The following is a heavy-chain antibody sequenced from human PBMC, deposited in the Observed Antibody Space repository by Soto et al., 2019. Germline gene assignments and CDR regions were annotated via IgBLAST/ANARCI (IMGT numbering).Heavy chain of an antibody. Sequence: QVQLVQSGAEVKKPGASVKVSCKASGYTFTSYAMHWVRQAPGQRLERMGWINAGNGKTKCSQKSQGRVTITRDTSASTAYMELSSLRSEDTAVYYCARDRSGTAQLGAFDIWGQGTMVTVSS. CDR1: GYTFTSYA. V-gene: IGHV1-3*01. CDR2: INAGNGKT. D-gene: IGHD1-1*01. CDR3: ARDRSGTAQLGAFDI. J-gene: IGHJ3*02.